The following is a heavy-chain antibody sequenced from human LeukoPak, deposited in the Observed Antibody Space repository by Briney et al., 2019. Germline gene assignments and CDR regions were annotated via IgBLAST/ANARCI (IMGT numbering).Heavy chain of an antibody. Sequence: GGSLRLSCAASGFTFSSYWMHWVRQAPGKGLEWVAFIRYDGSNKYYADSVKGRFTISRDNSKNTLYPQMNSLRAEDTAVYYCAKIRETFDYWGQGTLVTVSS. CDR3: AKIRETFDY. CDR2: IRYDGSNK. CDR1: GFTFSSYW. J-gene: IGHJ4*02. D-gene: IGHD3-3*02. V-gene: IGHV3-30*02.